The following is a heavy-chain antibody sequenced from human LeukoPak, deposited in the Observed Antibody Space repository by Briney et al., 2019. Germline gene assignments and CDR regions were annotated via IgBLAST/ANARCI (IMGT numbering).Heavy chain of an antibody. J-gene: IGHJ4*02. Sequence: SETLSLTCTVSGASINSYYWSWIRQPPGKGLEWIGYIYSSGSTNYNPSLKSRVTISVDTSKNQFSLKLRSVTAADTAVYYCARESRRSYCNEYWGQGTLVTVSS. CDR3: ARESRRSYCNEY. D-gene: IGHD3-10*01. CDR2: IYSSGST. V-gene: IGHV4-59*12. CDR1: GASINSYY.